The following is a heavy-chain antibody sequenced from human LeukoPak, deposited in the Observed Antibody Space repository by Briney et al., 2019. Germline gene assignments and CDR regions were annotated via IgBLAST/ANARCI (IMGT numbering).Heavy chain of an antibody. CDR1: GFTFSDYY. V-gene: IGHV3-11*01. Sequence: PGGSLRLSCAASGFTFSDYYMSWIRQAPGKGLEWVSYISGGSSTIYYADSLKGRLTVSRDNAKNSLYLLMNSLRAEDTAVYYCARRGSGRHFDFWGQGTLVTVSS. CDR3: ARRGSGRHFDF. CDR2: ISGGSSTI. J-gene: IGHJ4*02. D-gene: IGHD2-15*01.